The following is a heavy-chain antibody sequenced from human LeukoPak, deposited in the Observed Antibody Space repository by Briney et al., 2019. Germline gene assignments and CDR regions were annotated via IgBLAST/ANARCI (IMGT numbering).Heavy chain of an antibody. J-gene: IGHJ4*02. V-gene: IGHV1-24*01. Sequence: ASVKVSCKVSTYTLSELSMHWVRQAPGKGLEWMGGFDPEDGETIYAQKFQGRVTMTEDTSTDTAYMELSRLRSEDTAVYYCATAGYSEAYYLLFDYRGQGTLVTVSS. D-gene: IGHD5-12*01. CDR2: FDPEDGET. CDR1: TYTLSELS. CDR3: ATAGYSEAYYLLFDY.